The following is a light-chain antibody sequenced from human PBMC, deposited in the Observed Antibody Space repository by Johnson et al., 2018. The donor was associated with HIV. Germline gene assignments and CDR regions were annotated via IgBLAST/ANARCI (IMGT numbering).Light chain of an antibody. Sequence: LPQPPSVSAAPGQKVTISCSGSSSNIGNNYVSWYQQLPGTAPKLLIYDNNKRPSGIPDRFSGSKSGTSATLGITGLQTGDDADYYCGTWDSSMSAGVFGTGTKVTVL. V-gene: IGLV1-51*01. CDR3: GTWDSSMSAGV. CDR1: SSNIGNNY. CDR2: DNN. J-gene: IGLJ1*01.